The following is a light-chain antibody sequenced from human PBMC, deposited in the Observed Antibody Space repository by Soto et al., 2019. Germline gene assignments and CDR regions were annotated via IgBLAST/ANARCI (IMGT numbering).Light chain of an antibody. CDR3: PSDDRSMSGNVV. J-gene: IGLJ2*01. V-gene: IGLV1-40*01. CDR1: SSNIGAGYD. Sequence: QSVLTQPPSVSGAPGQRVTISCTGSSSNIGAGYDVHWYQQLPGTAPKLLIYGNSNRPSGVPDRFSGSKSGTSASLAITGGQAEDAADYYCPSDDRSMSGNVVSGGGTQLPVL. CDR2: GNS.